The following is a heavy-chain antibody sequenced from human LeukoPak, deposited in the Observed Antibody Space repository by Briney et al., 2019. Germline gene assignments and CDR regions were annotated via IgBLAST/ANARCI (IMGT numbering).Heavy chain of an antibody. CDR2: ISGSGGST. V-gene: IGHV3-23*01. CDR3: AKGGRITAVLPFDY. J-gene: IGHJ4*02. Sequence: GGSLRLSCAASGFTFSSYAMSWVRQAPGKGLEWVSAISGSGGSTYYADSVKGRFTISRDNFKNTLYLQVSSLRAEDTAVYCCAKGGRITAVLPFDYWGQGTLVTVSS. CDR1: GFTFSSYA. D-gene: IGHD6-13*01.